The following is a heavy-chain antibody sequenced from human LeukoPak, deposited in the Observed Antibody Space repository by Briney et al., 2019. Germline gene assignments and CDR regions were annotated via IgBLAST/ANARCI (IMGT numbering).Heavy chain of an antibody. CDR1: GFTFSSYA. CDR3: ARDRLFYDFWSGRGY. J-gene: IGHJ4*02. Sequence: PGGSLRLSCAASGFTFSSYAMSWVRQAPGKGLEWVAIIKQDGSEKYYLDSVKGRFTISRDNAKNSLYLQMNSLRAEDTAVYYCARDRLFYDFWSGRGYWGQGTLVTVSS. CDR2: IKQDGSEK. V-gene: IGHV3-7*01. D-gene: IGHD3-3*01.